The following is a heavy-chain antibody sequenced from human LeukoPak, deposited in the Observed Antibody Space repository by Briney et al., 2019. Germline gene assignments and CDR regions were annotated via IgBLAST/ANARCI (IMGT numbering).Heavy chain of an antibody. D-gene: IGHD2-21*02. CDR2: IYYSGST. CDR1: GGSISSYY. V-gene: IGHV4-59*01. CDR3: ARVGPEDSGHWRDAFDI. J-gene: IGHJ3*02. Sequence: KPSETLSLTCTVSGGSISSYYWSWIRQPPGKGLEWIGYIYYSGSTNYNPSLKSRVTISVDTSKNQFSLKLSSVTAADTAVYYCARVGPEDSGHWRDAFDIWGQGTMVTVSS.